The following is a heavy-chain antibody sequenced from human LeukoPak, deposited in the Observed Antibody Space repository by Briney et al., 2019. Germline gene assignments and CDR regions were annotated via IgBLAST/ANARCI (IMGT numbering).Heavy chain of an antibody. CDR3: ARGSITIFGLVTL. CDR1: GFTFSTFA. V-gene: IGHV3-48*03. J-gene: IGHJ4*02. Sequence: PGGSLRLSCAASGFTFSTFAMSWGRQAPGKGLEWVSYISSSGSTIYYADSVKGRFTISRDNAKNSLYLQMNSLRVEDTAVYYCARGSITIFGLVTLWGQGTLVTVSS. CDR2: ISSSGSTI. D-gene: IGHD3-3*01.